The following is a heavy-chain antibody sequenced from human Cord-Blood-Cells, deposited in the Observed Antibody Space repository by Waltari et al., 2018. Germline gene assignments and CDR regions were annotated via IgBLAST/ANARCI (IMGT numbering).Heavy chain of an antibody. D-gene: IGHD2-2*01. Sequence: QVQLVQSGAEVKKPGASVKVSCKASGYTFTSYDINWVRQATGQGLEWMGWMTPNSGNTGYAQKFQGRVTITRNTSISTAYMELSSLRSEDTAVYYCARGVVPAALYYYYGMDVWGQGTTVTVSS. CDR1: GYTFTSYD. CDR3: ARGVVPAALYYYYGMDV. J-gene: IGHJ6*02. V-gene: IGHV1-8*03. CDR2: MTPNSGNT.